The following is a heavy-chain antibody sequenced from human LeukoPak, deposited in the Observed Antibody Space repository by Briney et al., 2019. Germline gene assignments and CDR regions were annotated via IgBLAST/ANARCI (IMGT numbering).Heavy chain of an antibody. J-gene: IGHJ2*01. CDR3: TREDNWYFDL. Sequence: PGGSLRLSYAASGFTFSDYYMTWIRQAPGKGLEWLSYINTGSTYTNYANSVKGRFAISRDNAKNSLYLQLNSLRAEDTAVYYCTREDNWYFDLWGRGTLVTVSS. CDR1: GFTFSDYY. CDR2: INTGSTYT. V-gene: IGHV3-11*05.